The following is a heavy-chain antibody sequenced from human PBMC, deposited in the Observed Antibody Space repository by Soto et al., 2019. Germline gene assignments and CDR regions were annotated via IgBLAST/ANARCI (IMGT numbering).Heavy chain of an antibody. CDR2: IYAGDSET. D-gene: IGHD3-16*01. CDR3: AKTGGGSHMYHGMDV. Sequence: GESLKISCQGSGYNFSNYWIGWVRQMPGKGQEWMGTIYAGDSETRYSPSFQGQVTISVDKSISTAYLQWRNLKASDTAMYYCAKTGGGSHMYHGMDVWGQGTTVTVSS. J-gene: IGHJ6*02. CDR1: GYNFSNYW. V-gene: IGHV5-51*06.